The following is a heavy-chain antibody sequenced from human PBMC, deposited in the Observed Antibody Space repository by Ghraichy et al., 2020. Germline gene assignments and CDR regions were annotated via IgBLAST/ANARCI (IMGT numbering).Heavy chain of an antibody. D-gene: IGHD3-22*01. CDR1: GFTFNNAW. CDR2: IRSTTDGGRI. CDR3: TTDYHTSGYYALDAFDI. J-gene: IGHJ3*02. Sequence: GSLRLSCAASGFTFNNAWMTLVRQVPGKGLEWVGRIRSTTDGGRIDYAAPVKGRFIISRDDSKHTLYLQMNSLKTEDTAVYYCTTDYHTSGYYALDAFDIWGQGTLVTVSS. V-gene: IGHV3-15*01.